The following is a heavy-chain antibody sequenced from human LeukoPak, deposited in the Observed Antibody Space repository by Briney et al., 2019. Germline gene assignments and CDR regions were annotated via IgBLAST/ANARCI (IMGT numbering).Heavy chain of an antibody. Sequence: GGSLRLSCAASGFTFSSYEMNWVRQAPGKGLEWISYISSSGSSIYYADSVKGRITISRDNAKNSLYLQMNSLRAEDTAVYYCAKSRWIKFDFWGQGTLVTVSS. D-gene: IGHD2-2*03. CDR2: ISSSGSSI. CDR1: GFTFSSYE. V-gene: IGHV3-48*03. J-gene: IGHJ4*02. CDR3: AKSRWIKFDF.